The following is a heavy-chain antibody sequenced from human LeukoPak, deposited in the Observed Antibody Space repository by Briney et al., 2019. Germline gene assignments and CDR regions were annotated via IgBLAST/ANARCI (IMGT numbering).Heavy chain of an antibody. CDR3: ARDRTGRFCIDY. J-gene: IGHJ4*02. V-gene: IGHV3-33*01. D-gene: IGHD3-10*01. Sequence: GRSLKLSCAASGFTFSNYGMHWARQAPGKGLEWVAALWYDGSNQQYADSVKGRFTISRDNSENTLYLQMNSLRVEDTAVYYCARDRTGRFCIDYWGQGTLVSVFS. CDR1: GFTFSNYG. CDR2: LWYDGSNQ.